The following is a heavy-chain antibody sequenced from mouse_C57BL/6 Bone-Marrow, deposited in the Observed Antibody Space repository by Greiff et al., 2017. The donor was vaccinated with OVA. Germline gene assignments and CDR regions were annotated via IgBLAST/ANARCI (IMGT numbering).Heavy chain of an antibody. Sequence: EVQLVESGEGFVKPGGSLKLSCAASGFTFSSYAMSWVRQTPEKRLEWVAYISSGGDYIYYADTVKGRFTISRDNARNTLYLQMSSLKSEDTAMYYCTKYGNFYAMDYWGQGTSVTVSS. CDR3: TKYGNFYAMDY. CDR1: GFTFSSYA. V-gene: IGHV5-9-1*02. J-gene: IGHJ4*01. CDR2: ISSGGDYI. D-gene: IGHD2-1*01.